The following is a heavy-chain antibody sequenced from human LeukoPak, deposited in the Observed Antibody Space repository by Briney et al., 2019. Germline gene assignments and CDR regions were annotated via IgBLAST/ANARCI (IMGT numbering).Heavy chain of an antibody. V-gene: IGHV3-30*18. Sequence: GGSLRLSCAASGFTFSSYGMHWVRQAPGKGLEWVAVISYDGSNKYYADSVKGRFTISRDNSKNTLYLQVNSLRAEDTAVYYCAKRRYSSSWFPPFDYWGQGTLVTVSS. D-gene: IGHD6-13*01. CDR1: GFTFSSYG. CDR2: ISYDGSNK. CDR3: AKRRYSSSWFPPFDY. J-gene: IGHJ4*02.